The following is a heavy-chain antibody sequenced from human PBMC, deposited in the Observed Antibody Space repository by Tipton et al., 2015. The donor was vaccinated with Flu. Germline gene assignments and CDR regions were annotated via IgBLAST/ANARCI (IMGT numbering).Heavy chain of an antibody. CDR3: ARGGGCSGGCCYGSYYPYGMDV. CDR2: THYSARS. D-gene: IGHD2-15*01. V-gene: IGHV4-59*01. CDR1: GGSISSYY. Sequence: TLSLTCSVSGGSISSYYWSWIRQPPGKGPEWIGYTHYSARSNYNPSFKSRVTISVDTSKNQLSLKLSSVTAADTAVYYCARGGGCSGGCCYGSYYPYGMDVWGQGTTVTVSS. J-gene: IGHJ6*02.